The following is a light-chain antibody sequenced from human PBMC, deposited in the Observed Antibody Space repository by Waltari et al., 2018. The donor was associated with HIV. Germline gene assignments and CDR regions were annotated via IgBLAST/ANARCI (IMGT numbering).Light chain of an antibody. V-gene: IGKV4-1*01. J-gene: IGKJ2*01. CDR1: QSLLYTSNNKNS. Sequence: DIVMTQSPDSLAVSLGERATINCKSSQSLLYTSNNKNSLAWYQQKPGQAPNVVIYWASTRESGVPDRFSGGGSGTDFTLTISSLQAEDVAIYYCQQYYTTPYTFGQGTKLEI. CDR2: WAS. CDR3: QQYYTTPYT.